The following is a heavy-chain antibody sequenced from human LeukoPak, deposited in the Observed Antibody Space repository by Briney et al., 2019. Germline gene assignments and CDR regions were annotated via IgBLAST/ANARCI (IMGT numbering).Heavy chain of an antibody. CDR2: IYYSGST. CDR3: ARGARYCSSTSCYFFDY. CDR1: GGSISSSSYY. J-gene: IGHJ4*02. Sequence: PSETLSLTCTVSGGSISSSSYYWGWLRQPPGKGLEWIGSIYYSGSTYYNPSLKSRVTISVDTSENQFSLKLSSVTAADTAVYYCARGARYCSSTSCYFFDYWGQGTLVTVSS. D-gene: IGHD2-2*01. V-gene: IGHV4-39*01.